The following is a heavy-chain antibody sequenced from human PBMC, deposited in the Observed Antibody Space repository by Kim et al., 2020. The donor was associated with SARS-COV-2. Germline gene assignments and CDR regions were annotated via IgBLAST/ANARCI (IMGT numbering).Heavy chain of an antibody. V-gene: IGHV3-23*01. D-gene: IGHD2-21*02. J-gene: IGHJ5*02. CDR2: ISGSGGST. CDR1: GFTFSSYA. Sequence: GGSLRLSCAASGFTFSSYAMSWVRQAPGKGLEWVSAISGSGGSTYYADSVKGRFTISRDNSKNTLYLQMNSLRAEDTAVYYCAKGLSGIVVVTAILHGGWLDHWGQGTLVTVSS. CDR3: AKGLSGIVVVTAILHGGWLDH.